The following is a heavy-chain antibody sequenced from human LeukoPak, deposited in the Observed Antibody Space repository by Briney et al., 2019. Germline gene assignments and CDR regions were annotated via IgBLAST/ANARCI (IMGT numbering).Heavy chain of an antibody. V-gene: IGHV3-9*01. D-gene: IGHD3-22*01. J-gene: IGHJ3*02. CDR1: GFTFDDYA. Sequence: GRSLRLSCAASGFTFDDYAMHWVRQAPGKGLEWVSGISGNSDSIDYADSVKGRFTISRDNSKNTLYLQLNSLRAEDTAVYYCAKATTRITMIVPAFDRLREGAMATDCS. CDR3: AKATTRITMIVPAFDR. CDR2: ISGNSDSI.